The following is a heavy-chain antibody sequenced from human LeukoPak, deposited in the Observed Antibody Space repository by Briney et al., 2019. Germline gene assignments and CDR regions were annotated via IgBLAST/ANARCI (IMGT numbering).Heavy chain of an antibody. CDR1: GFTVSSNY. D-gene: IGHD6-13*01. CDR2: IYSGGST. J-gene: IGHJ6*02. V-gene: IGHV3-53*04. CDR3: ARESGQQLVRTNYYYGMDV. Sequence: TGGSLRLSCAASGFTVSSNYMSWVRQAPGKGLEWVSVIYSGGSTYYADSVKGRFTISRHNSKNTLYLQMNSLRAEDTAVYYCARESGQQLVRTNYYYGMDVWGQETTVTVSS.